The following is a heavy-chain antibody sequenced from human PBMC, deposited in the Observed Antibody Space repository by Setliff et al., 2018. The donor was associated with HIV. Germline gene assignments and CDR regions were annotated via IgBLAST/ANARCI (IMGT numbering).Heavy chain of an antibody. CDR2: IYSDGRR. D-gene: IGHD2-8*01. CDR1: GFTVSDNH. CDR3: ARDPRMGYLDS. V-gene: IGHV3-53*05. J-gene: IGHJ4*02. Sequence: PGGSLRLSCAVSGFTVSDNHMTWVRQAPGKGLEWVSFIYSDGRRYYADSVQGRFTISRDDSKNTIYLQMNSLRPDDTAMYYCARDPRMGYLDSWGQGTRVTVSS.